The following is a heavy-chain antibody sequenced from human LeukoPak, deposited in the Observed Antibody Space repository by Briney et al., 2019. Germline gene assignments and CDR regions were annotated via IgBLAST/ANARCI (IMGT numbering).Heavy chain of an antibody. CDR1: GGSFSGYY. CDR3: ARGRAFGYYYDSSGYYPGDY. CDR2: INHSGST. V-gene: IGHV4-34*01. J-gene: IGHJ4*02. Sequence: SETLSLTCAVYGGSFSGYYWSWIRQPPGKGLEWIGEINHSGSTNYNPSLKSRVTISVDTSKNQFSLKLSSVTAADTAVYYCARGRAFGYYYDSSGYYPGDYWGQGTLVTVSS. D-gene: IGHD3-22*01.